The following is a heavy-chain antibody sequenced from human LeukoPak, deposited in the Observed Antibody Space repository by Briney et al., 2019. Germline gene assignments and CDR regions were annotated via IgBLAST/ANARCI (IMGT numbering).Heavy chain of an antibody. J-gene: IGHJ5*02. Sequence: ASVKVSCKASGGTFSSYAISWVRQAPGQGLEWMGGIIPIFGTANYAQKFQGRVTITADKSTSTAYMELSSLRSEDTAVYYCARDKRLSYSYAETWGQGTLVTVSS. D-gene: IGHD5-18*01. CDR1: GGTFSSYA. CDR2: IIPIFGTA. CDR3: ARDKRLSYSYAET. V-gene: IGHV1-69*06.